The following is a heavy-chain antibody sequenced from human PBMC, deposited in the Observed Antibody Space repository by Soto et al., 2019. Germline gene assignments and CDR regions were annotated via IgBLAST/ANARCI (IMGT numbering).Heavy chain of an antibody. CDR3: ARPIYDILTGYYYYYGMDV. D-gene: IGHD3-9*01. V-gene: IGHV1-8*01. Sequence: ASVKVSCKASGYTFTSYYINWVLQATGQGLEWMGWMNPNSGNTGYAQKFQGRVTMTRNTSISTAYMELSSLRSEDTAVYYCARPIYDILTGYYYYYGMDVWAKGPRSPSP. CDR1: GYTFTSYY. CDR2: MNPNSGNT. J-gene: IGHJ6*02.